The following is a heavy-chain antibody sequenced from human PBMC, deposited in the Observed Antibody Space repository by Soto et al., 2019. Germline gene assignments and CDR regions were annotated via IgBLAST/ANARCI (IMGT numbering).Heavy chain of an antibody. Sequence: ESLTISCQGSGYSFTSNWIGLVRQMPGKGLEWMGIINPAGSDIKYSPSFQGQVTISADKSIGTAYLQWSSLKASDTAMYYCARHQRDDASRKIDCWGQGTLVTVSS. CDR2: INPAGSDI. CDR3: ARHQRDDASRKIDC. V-gene: IGHV5-51*01. J-gene: IGHJ4*02. CDR1: GYSFTSNW. D-gene: IGHD3-16*01.